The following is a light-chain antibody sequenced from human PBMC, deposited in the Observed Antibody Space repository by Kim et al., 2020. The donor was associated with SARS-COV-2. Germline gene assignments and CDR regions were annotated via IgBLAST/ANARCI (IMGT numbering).Light chain of an antibody. Sequence: GERATHTGSAGRSVDSLDIDWYQRTPDQGPEHRLYATHNSVTGIPVRYSGSVCGTDISLDISPLEPEDFAVYYCQRYGGSPHGWTFGQGTKVDIK. V-gene: IGKV3-20*01. CDR1: RSVDSLD. J-gene: IGKJ1*01. CDR2: ATH. CDR3: QRYGGSPHGWT.